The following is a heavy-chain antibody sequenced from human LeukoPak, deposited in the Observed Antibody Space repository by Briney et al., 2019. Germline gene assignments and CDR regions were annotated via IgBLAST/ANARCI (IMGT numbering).Heavy chain of an antibody. D-gene: IGHD2-15*01. V-gene: IGHV3-30*18. CDR1: GFTFSSYG. Sequence: GGSLRLSCAASGFTFSSYGMHWVRQAPGKGLEWVAVISYDGSNKYYADSVKDRFTISRDNSKNTLYLQMNSLRAEDTAVYYCAKDGPGYCSGGSCYSGEYFQHWGQGTLVTVSS. J-gene: IGHJ1*01. CDR3: AKDGPGYCSGGSCYSGEYFQH. CDR2: ISYDGSNK.